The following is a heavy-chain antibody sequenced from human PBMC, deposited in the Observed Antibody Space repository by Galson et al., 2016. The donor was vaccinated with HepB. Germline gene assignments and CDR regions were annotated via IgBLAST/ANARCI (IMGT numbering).Heavy chain of an antibody. D-gene: IGHD3-3*01. V-gene: IGHV4-31*03. CDR3: ASQDDFWRGWGY. J-gene: IGHJ4*02. Sequence: TLSLTCTVSGGSINRTTYYWNWIRQHPVKGLEWVGYIHHTGSNYSIPSPKIRVTMSIDTSKNQFSLKLASVTAADTAVYYIASQDDFWRGWGYWGQGTLVTISS. CDR1: GGSINRTTYY. CDR2: IHHTGSN.